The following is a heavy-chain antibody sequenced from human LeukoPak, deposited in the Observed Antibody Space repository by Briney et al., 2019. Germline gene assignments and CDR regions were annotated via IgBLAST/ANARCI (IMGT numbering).Heavy chain of an antibody. Sequence: GGSLRLSCAASGFTFSNYWMSWVRQAPGKGLEWVANIKQDGSEKYYVNSVKGRFTISRDNAKNSLYLQMNSLRAEDTAVYYCAREIRGYSYFDYWGQGTLVTVSS. CDR2: IKQDGSEK. V-gene: IGHV3-7*03. J-gene: IGHJ4*02. D-gene: IGHD1-26*01. CDR1: GFTFSNYW. CDR3: AREIRGYSYFDY.